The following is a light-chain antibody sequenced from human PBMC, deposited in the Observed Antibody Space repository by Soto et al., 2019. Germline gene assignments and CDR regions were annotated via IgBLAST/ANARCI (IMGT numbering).Light chain of an antibody. V-gene: IGKV3-20*01. CDR3: QHYGTSAL. J-gene: IGKJ3*01. CDR2: AS. Sequence: EIVLTQSPGTLSLSPGERATLSCRASQSVSDSYLAWYQQKPGQAPGLLIYASSRATGIPDRFSGSGSGTDFTLTISRLEPEDFAVSYCQHYGTSALFGPGTKVDIK. CDR1: QSVSDSY.